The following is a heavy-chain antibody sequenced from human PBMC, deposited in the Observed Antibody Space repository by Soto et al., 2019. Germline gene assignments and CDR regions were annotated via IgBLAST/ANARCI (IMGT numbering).Heavy chain of an antibody. CDR3: ARVFGFGGMDV. Sequence: PSETLSLTCPVSGGSISRGYYYWSWIRQHPGKGLEWIGYIYYSGSTYYNPSLKSRVTISVDTSKNQFSLKLSSVTAADTAVYYCARVFGFGGMDVWGQGTTVTVSS. CDR1: GGSISRGYYY. D-gene: IGHD3-10*01. J-gene: IGHJ6*02. V-gene: IGHV4-31*03. CDR2: IYYSGST.